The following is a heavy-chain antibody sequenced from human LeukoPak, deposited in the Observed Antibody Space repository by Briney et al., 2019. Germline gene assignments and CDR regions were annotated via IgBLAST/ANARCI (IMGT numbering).Heavy chain of an antibody. CDR1: GFTFSNFW. J-gene: IGHJ4*02. CDR3: ARGGHSSFDY. D-gene: IGHD3-16*01. Sequence: GGSLRLSCAASGFTFSNFWLHWVRQAPGKGLEWVSRITSDGSNINYADSVQGRFTISRDNAKNTLYLQMNSLRAEDTAVYYCARGGHSSFDYWGQGALVIVSS. V-gene: IGHV3-74*01. CDR2: ITSDGSNI.